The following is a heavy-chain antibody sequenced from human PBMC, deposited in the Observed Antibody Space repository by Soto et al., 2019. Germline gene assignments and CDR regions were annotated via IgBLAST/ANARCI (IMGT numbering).Heavy chain of an antibody. CDR3: ARAMITFGGVIADYYYYGMDV. CDR1: GFTFSDYY. J-gene: IGHJ6*02. CDR2: ISSSSSTI. Sequence: QVQLVESGGGLVKPGGSLRLSCAASGFTFSDYYMSWIRQAPGKGLEWVSYISSSSSTIYYADSVKGRFTISRDNAKNSLYLQMNSLRDEDTAVYYCARAMITFGGVIADYYYYGMDVWGQGTTVTVSS. V-gene: IGHV3-11*04. D-gene: IGHD3-16*02.